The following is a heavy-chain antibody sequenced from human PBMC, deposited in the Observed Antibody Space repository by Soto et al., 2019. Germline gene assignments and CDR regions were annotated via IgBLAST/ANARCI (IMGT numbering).Heavy chain of an antibody. V-gene: IGHV3-21*01. CDR1: GFTFSSYS. CDR2: SSSSSSYI. J-gene: IGHJ6*02. Sequence: PGGSLRLSCAASGFTFSSYSMNWVRQAPGKGLEWVSSSSSSSSYIYYADSVKGRFTISRDNAKNSLYLQMNSLRAEDTAVYYCARDGDSGPPGYYYYYYGMDVWGQGTTVTVSS. D-gene: IGHD5-12*01. CDR3: ARDGDSGPPGYYYYYYGMDV.